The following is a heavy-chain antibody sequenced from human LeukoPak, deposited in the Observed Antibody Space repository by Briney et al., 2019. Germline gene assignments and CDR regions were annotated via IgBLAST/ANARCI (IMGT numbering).Heavy chain of an antibody. Sequence: GGSLRLSCAASGFTLSGYWMHWVRQAPGKGLEWVSRINSDGTSTSYADSVKGRFTISRDNAKNTLSLQMNSLRDEDTAVYYCLRSYCTTSNCYGWFDPWGQGTLSPSPQ. CDR3: LRSYCTTSNCYGWFDP. CDR2: INSDGTST. J-gene: IGHJ5*02. D-gene: IGHD2-2*01. V-gene: IGHV3-74*01. CDR1: GFTLSGYW.